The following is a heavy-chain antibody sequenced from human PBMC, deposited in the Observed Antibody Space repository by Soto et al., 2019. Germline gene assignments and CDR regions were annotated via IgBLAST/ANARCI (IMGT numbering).Heavy chain of an antibody. CDR3: ARDARGFDWLLPHYYYYMDV. V-gene: IGHV3-11*01. D-gene: IGHD3-9*01. J-gene: IGHJ6*03. CDR2: ISSSGSTI. Sequence: GGSLSLSCAASGFTFSDYYMSWIRQAPGKGLEWVSYISSSGSTIYYADSVKGRFTISRDNAKNSLYLQMNSLRAEDTAVYYCARDARGFDWLLPHYYYYMDVWGKGTTGTVSS. CDR1: GFTFSDYY.